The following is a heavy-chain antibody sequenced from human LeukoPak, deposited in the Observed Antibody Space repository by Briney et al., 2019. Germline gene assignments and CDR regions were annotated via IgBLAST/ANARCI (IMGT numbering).Heavy chain of an antibody. Sequence: ASVKVSCKASGYTFTGYYMHWVRRAPGQGLEWMGWINPNSGGTNYAQKFQGRVTMTRDTSISTAYMELSRLRSDDTAVYYCARELHYYDSSGYYGLDAFDIWGQGTMVTVSS. CDR2: INPNSGGT. J-gene: IGHJ3*02. D-gene: IGHD3-22*01. CDR3: ARELHYYDSSGYYGLDAFDI. CDR1: GYTFTGYY. V-gene: IGHV1-2*02.